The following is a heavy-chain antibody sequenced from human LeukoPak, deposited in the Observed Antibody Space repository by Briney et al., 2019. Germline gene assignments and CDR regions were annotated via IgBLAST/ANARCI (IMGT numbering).Heavy chain of an antibody. CDR2: ISGSGGST. CDR3: AKDPKGSSWYRDYFDY. J-gene: IGHJ4*02. V-gene: IGHV3-23*01. Sequence: GGSLRLSCAASGFTFSSYAMSWVHQAPGKGREWVSAISGSGGSTYYADSVKGRFTISRDNSKNTLYLQMNSLRAEDTAVYYCAKDPKGSSWYRDYFDYWGQGTLVTVSS. CDR1: GFTFSSYA. D-gene: IGHD6-13*01.